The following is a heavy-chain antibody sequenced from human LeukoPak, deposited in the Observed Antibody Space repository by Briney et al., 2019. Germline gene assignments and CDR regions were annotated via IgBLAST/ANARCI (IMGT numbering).Heavy chain of an antibody. CDR3: ARWTAGTRDAFDI. CDR1: GGSISSSTHY. J-gene: IGHJ3*02. D-gene: IGHD1-1*01. Sequence: SETLSLTCTVSGGSISSSTHYWGWIRQPPGKGLGWIGTIYYSGSTYYNPPLKSRVTISVDTSKNQFSLKLSSVTAADTAVYYCARWTAGTRDAFDIWGQGTMVTVSS. V-gene: IGHV4-39*07. CDR2: IYYSGST.